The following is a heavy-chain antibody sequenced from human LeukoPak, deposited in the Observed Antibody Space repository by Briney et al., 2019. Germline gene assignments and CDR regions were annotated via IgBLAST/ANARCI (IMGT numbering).Heavy chain of an antibody. Sequence: PGGSLRLSCAASGFTLSSYWMSWVRQAPGKGLEWVANIKQDGSEKYYVDSVKGRFTISRDNAKNSLYLQMNSLRAEDTAVYYCARADCSSSTCYLRRSWFDPWGQGTLVTVSS. CDR3: ARADCSSSTCYLRRSWFDP. D-gene: IGHD2-2*01. CDR2: IKQDGSEK. V-gene: IGHV3-7*01. CDR1: GFTLSSYW. J-gene: IGHJ5*02.